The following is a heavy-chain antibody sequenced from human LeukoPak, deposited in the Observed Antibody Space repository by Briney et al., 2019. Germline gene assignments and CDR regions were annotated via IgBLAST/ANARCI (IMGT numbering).Heavy chain of an antibody. V-gene: IGHV3-23*01. D-gene: IGHD5-18*01. CDR1: GFTVSSNY. Sequence: PGGSLRLSCAASGFTVSSNYMSWVRQAPGKGLEWVSAISGSGGSTYYADSVKGRFTISRDNSKNTLYLQMNSLRAEDTAVYYCAKEDKYSYGPNWFDPWGQGTLVTVSS. CDR3: AKEDKYSYGPNWFDP. CDR2: ISGSGGST. J-gene: IGHJ5*02.